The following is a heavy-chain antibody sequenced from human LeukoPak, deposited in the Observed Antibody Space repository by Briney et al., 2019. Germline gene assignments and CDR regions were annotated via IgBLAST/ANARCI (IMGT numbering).Heavy chain of an antibody. V-gene: IGHV3-53*01. J-gene: IGHJ4*02. CDR2: IYSGGNT. CDR3: ARGWGMFDY. D-gene: IGHD7-27*01. CDR1: GVSVSNDY. Sequence: GGSLRLSCGASGVSVSNDYISWVRQAPGKGLEWVSVIYSGGNTYYADSVKGRFTISRDNSKNTVYLQMNTVRAEDTAVYYCARGWGMFDYWGQGTLVTVSS.